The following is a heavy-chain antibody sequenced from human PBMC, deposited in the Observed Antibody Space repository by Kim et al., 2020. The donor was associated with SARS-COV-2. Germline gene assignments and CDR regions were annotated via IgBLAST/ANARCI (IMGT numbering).Heavy chain of an antibody. J-gene: IGHJ4*02. CDR3: SRGYYGSGSYTFDY. CDR2: INHSGST. V-gene: IGHV4-34*01. CDR1: GGSFSGYY. Sequence: SETLSLTCAVYGGSFSGYYWSWIRQPPGKGLEWIGEINHSGSTNYNPSLKSRVPISVDTSKNQFSLKLSSVTAAATAVYYFSRGYYGSGSYTFDYWGQG. D-gene: IGHD3-10*01.